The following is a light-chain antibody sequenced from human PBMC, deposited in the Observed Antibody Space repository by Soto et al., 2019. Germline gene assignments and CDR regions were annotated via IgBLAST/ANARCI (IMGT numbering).Light chain of an antibody. Sequence: EIVLTQSPGTLSLPLGERATISCRASQSVSTKYVAWYQQKPGQAPSLLIYGTSNRAAGIPDRFSGSGSGTDFSLTISRLEPEDFAVYYCQHYGSSPPDTFGQGTKLEIK. J-gene: IGKJ2*01. CDR2: GTS. V-gene: IGKV3-20*01. CDR1: QSVSTKY. CDR3: QHYGSSPPDT.